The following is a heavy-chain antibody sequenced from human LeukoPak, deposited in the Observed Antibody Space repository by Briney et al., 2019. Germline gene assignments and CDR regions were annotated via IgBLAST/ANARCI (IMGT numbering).Heavy chain of an antibody. V-gene: IGHV4-59*12. J-gene: IGHJ6*02. CDR2: IYYSGST. Sequence: SETLSLTCTVSGGSISSYYWSWIRQPPGKGLEWIGYIYYSGSTNYNPSLKSRVTISVDTSKNQFSLKLSSVTAADTAVYYCARRPLTGVDNYYYYYGMDVWGQGTTVTVSS. CDR1: GGSISSYY. CDR3: ARRPLTGVDNYYYYYGMDV. D-gene: IGHD7-27*01.